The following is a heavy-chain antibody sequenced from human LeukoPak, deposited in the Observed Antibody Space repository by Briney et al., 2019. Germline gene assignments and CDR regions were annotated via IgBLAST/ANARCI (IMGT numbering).Heavy chain of an antibody. V-gene: IGHV1-3*01. Sequence: GASVKVSCKASGYTFTSYAMHWVRQAPGQRLEWMGWINAGNGNTKYSQKFQGRVTITRDTSASTAYMELSSLRSDDTAVYFCARRYENYDFWSGPLTTEYYFDYWGQGTLVTVSS. CDR1: GYTFTSYA. J-gene: IGHJ4*02. CDR2: INAGNGNT. CDR3: ARRYENYDFWSGPLTTEYYFDY. D-gene: IGHD3-3*01.